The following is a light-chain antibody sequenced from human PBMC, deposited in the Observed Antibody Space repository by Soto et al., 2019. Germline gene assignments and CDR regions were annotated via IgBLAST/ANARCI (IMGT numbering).Light chain of an antibody. CDR3: QQYGSAPFT. CDR1: QSFASSH. V-gene: IGKV3-20*01. CDR2: DAS. J-gene: IGKJ3*01. Sequence: EIVLTQSPGTLSLSPGERATLSCRASQSFASSHLAWYRQKPGQTPRLLIYDASSRATGIPDRISGSGSGTDFTLTIRRLEPEDFAVYYCQQYGSAPFTFGHGTKVDIK.